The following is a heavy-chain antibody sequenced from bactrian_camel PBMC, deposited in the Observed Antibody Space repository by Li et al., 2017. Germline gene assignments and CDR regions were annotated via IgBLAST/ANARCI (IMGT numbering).Heavy chain of an antibody. CDR3: AARGPYCYTKLSVRDFTY. J-gene: IGHJ4*01. Sequence: DVQLVESGGGSVQAGGSLRLSCAASGYTYNRNCMAWFRQAPGKEREGVARIATGSGNTYYADSVKGRFTISQDNAKNTVYLQMNSLKPEDTAMYYCAARGPYCYTKLSVRDFTYWGQGTQVTVSS. D-gene: IGHD2*01. CDR1: GYTYNRNC. V-gene: IGHV3S40*01. CDR2: IATGSGNT.